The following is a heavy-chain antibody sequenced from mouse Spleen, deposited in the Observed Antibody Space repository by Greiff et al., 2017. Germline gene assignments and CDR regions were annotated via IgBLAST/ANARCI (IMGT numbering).Heavy chain of an antibody. CDR3: ARWSTVVSFCY. CDR1: GYTFTSYW. Sequence: QVQLQQSGAELVKPGASVKLSCKASGYTFTSYWMHWVKQRPGQGLEWIGYINPSSGYTKYNQKFKDKATLTADKSSSTAYMHLSSLTSEDSAVYYCARWSTVVSFCYWGQGTTLTGSS. D-gene: IGHD1-1*01. J-gene: IGHJ2*01. CDR2: INPSSGYT. V-gene: IGHV1-7*01.